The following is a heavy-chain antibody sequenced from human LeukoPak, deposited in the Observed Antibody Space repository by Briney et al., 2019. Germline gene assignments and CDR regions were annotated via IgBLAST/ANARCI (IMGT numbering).Heavy chain of an antibody. CDR3: VRIYGDYDY. D-gene: IGHD4-17*01. CDR1: GFTFSSYG. CDR2: ISDDGSKK. Sequence: GGSLRLSCAASGFTFSSYGMHWVRQAPGKGLEWVAVISDDGSKKYYADSVKGRFTISRDNSKNTLYLQMNSLRAEDTAVYYCVRIYGDYDYWGQGTLVTVSS. V-gene: IGHV3-30*03. J-gene: IGHJ4*02.